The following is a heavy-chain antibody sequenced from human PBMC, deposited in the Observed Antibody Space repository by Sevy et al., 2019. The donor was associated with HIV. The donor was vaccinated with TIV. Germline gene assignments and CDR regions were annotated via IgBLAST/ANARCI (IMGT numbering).Heavy chain of an antibody. CDR1: GYTFTDYY. Sequence: ASVKVSCKASGYTFTDYYMHWVRQAPGQGLEWMGWINPNSGGTNYPQKFQGRVTMTRDTSISTAYMELSRLRSDDTAVYYCAVAYCGGDCHYSDYWGQGTLVTVSS. V-gene: IGHV1-2*02. CDR2: INPNSGGT. J-gene: IGHJ4*02. D-gene: IGHD2-21*02. CDR3: AVAYCGGDCHYSDY.